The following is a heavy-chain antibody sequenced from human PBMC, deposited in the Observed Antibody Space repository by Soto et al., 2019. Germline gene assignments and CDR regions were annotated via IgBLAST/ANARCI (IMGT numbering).Heavy chain of an antibody. V-gene: IGHV4-4*02. D-gene: IGHD6-19*01. CDR1: GDSISNNKW. CDR2: ISHDGST. Sequence: QVQLQESGPGLVQPSGTLSLTCAVSGDSISNNKWWTWVRQPPGKGLEWIGEISHDGSTHYNPSLKSRLIISVDKSKNQFSPRLTSVTAADTAVYYCVRESPGSGLDFDSWGQGTLVTVSS. J-gene: IGHJ4*02. CDR3: VRESPGSGLDFDS.